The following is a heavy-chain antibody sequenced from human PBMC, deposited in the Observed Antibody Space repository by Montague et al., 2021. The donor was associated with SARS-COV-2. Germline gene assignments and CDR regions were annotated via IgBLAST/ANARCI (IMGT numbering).Heavy chain of an antibody. V-gene: IGHV4-39*02. Sequence: SETLSLTCSVSSGSIISNGYYWGWIRQPPGKELEWIGNIYYSGTTYYNPSLQSRVTISVDTSKNHLSLRLSSVTAADTAVYFCARGMIRGVSTPFDYWGQGSPVTVSS. D-gene: IGHD3-10*01. CDR1: SGSIISNGYY. J-gene: IGHJ4*02. CDR3: ARGMIRGVSTPFDY. CDR2: IYYSGTT.